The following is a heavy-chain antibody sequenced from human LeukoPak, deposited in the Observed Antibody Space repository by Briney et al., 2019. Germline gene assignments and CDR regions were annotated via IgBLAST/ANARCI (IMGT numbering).Heavy chain of an antibody. V-gene: IGHV3-21*01. J-gene: IGHJ5*02. CDR2: ISTSSRYI. CDR1: GFTLSYFD. D-gene: IGHD2-2*01. CDR3: ARADCSSSTCYLRRSWFDP. Sequence: GGSLRLTCAASGFTLSYFDMNWVRQAPGKGLEWVSSISTSSRYIYYKDSVRGRFTISRDDAKNSLHLEMNSLRAEDTAVYYCARADCSSSTCYLRRSWFDPWGQGTLVTVSS.